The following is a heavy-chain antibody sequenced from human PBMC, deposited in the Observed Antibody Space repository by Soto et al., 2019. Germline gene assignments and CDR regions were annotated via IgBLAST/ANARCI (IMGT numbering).Heavy chain of an antibody. CDR3: ARVQSGRYDFDY. V-gene: IGHV3-74*01. CDR2: INPDGSST. CDR1: GFTFSSYW. J-gene: IGHJ4*02. Sequence: EVQLVESGGGLVQPGGSLRLSCTASGFTFSSYWLHWVRQVPGKGLVWVSRINPDGSSTTYADSVKGRFTISRDNAKNTLYRLLNSLRAEDTAVYNCARVQSGRYDFDYWGQGTLVTVSS. D-gene: IGHD3-10*01.